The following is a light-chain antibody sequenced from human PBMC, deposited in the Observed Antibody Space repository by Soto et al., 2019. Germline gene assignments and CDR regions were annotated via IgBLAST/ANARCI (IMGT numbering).Light chain of an antibody. CDR3: QQLNSYPIT. V-gene: IGKV1-9*01. J-gene: IGKJ3*01. CDR2: AAS. CDR1: QGISSY. Sequence: DIQLTQSPSFLSASVDRVTITCRASQGISSYLAWYQQKPGKAPKLLIYAASTLQSGVPSRFSGSGSGTEFTLTISSLQPEDFATYYCQQLNSYPITFGPGTKVDIK.